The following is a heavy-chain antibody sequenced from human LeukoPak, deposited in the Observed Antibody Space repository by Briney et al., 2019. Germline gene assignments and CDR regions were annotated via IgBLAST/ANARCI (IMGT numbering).Heavy chain of an antibody. CDR3: ARVRPPDDAFDI. CDR2: ISAYNGNT. CDR1: GYTFTCYY. Sequence: ASVKVSCKASGYTFTCYYMHWVRQAPGQGLEWMGWISAYNGNTNYAQKLQGRVTMTTDTSTSTAYMELSRLRSDDTAVYYCARVRPPDDAFDIWGQGTMVTVSS. J-gene: IGHJ3*02. V-gene: IGHV1-18*04.